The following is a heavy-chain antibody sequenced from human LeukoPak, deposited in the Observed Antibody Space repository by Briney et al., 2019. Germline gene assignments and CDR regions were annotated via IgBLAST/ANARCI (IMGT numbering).Heavy chain of an antibody. CDR1: GFTFSNTA. V-gene: IGHV3-23*01. Sequence: PGGSLRLSCAASGFTFSNTAMSWVRQTPGKGLEWVATMSAYNDRTHYADSVRGRFTVSRDNSKNTLSLQMNSLRAEDTAVYYCARDLSGGAGDYWGQGTLVTVSS. D-gene: IGHD3-16*01. CDR2: MSAYNDRT. J-gene: IGHJ4*02. CDR3: ARDLSGGAGDY.